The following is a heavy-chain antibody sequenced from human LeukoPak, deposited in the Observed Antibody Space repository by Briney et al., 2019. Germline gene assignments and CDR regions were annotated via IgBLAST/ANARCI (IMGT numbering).Heavy chain of an antibody. J-gene: IGHJ3*02. CDR2: INPRGGST. D-gene: IGHD4-23*01. CDR1: GYTLTSYY. V-gene: IGHV1-46*01. Sequence: ASVMVSCKASGYTLTSYYLHWVRQAPGQGLEWMGIINPRGGSTSYAQTFQGRVTMTSDTSTSTVYMELSSLRFEDTAVYYCARDRPPRVVTPLGAFDIWGQGTMVTVSS. CDR3: ARDRPPRVVTPLGAFDI.